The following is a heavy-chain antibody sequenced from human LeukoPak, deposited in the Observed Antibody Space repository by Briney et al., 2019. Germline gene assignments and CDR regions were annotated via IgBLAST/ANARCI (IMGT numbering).Heavy chain of an antibody. CDR1: GFTFSSYE. D-gene: IGHD7-27*01. CDR2: ISSSGSTI. J-gene: IGHJ3*02. V-gene: IGHV3-48*03. Sequence: PGGSLRLSCAASGFTFSSYEMKWVRQAPGKGLEWVSYISSSGSTIYYADSVKGRFTISRDNAKNSLYLQMNSLRAEDTAVYYCARETGENAFDIWGQGTMVTVSS. CDR3: ARETGENAFDI.